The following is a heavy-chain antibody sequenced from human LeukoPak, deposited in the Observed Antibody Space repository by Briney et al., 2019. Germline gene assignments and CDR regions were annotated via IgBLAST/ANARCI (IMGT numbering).Heavy chain of an antibody. V-gene: IGHV3-33*08. J-gene: IGHJ4*02. Sequence: GGSLRLSCAASGFTFSDYYMSWIRQAPGKGLEWVAVIWYDGSNKYYADSVKGRFTISRDNSKNTLYLQMNSLRAEDTAVYYCASLTDALIDYWGQGTLVTVSS. CDR3: ASLTDALIDY. CDR1: GFTFSDYY. D-gene: IGHD7-27*01. CDR2: IWYDGSNK.